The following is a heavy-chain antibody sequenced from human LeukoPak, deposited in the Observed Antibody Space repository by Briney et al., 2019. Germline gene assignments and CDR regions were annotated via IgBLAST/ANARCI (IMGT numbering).Heavy chain of an antibody. V-gene: IGHV3-30*18. Sequence: GGSLRLSCAASGFTFSSYGMHWVRQAPGKGLEWVAVISYDGSNKYYADSVKGRFTISGDNSKNTLYLQMNSLRAEDTAVYYCAKDGQWLAYFDYWGQGTLVTVSS. D-gene: IGHD6-19*01. J-gene: IGHJ4*02. CDR3: AKDGQWLAYFDY. CDR1: GFTFSSYG. CDR2: ISYDGSNK.